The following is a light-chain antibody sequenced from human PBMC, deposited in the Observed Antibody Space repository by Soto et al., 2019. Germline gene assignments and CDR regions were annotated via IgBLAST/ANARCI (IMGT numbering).Light chain of an antibody. Sequence: EIVLTQSPGTLSFSPGERATLSCRASQSVSSGYLAWYQQKPGQAPRLLIYGASSRATCIPDRFSGSGSGRDFTLTISRLESEECPGYYFQQYGSSPRSFGQGTKLELQ. J-gene: IGKJ1*01. CDR1: QSVSSGY. CDR3: QQYGSSPRS. V-gene: IGKV3-20*01. CDR2: GAS.